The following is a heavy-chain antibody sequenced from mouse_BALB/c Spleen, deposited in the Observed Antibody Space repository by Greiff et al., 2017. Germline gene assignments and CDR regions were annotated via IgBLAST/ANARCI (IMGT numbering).Heavy chain of an antibody. D-gene: IGHD2-2*01. CDR2: IWSGGST. J-gene: IGHJ4*01. CDR1: GFSLTSYG. V-gene: IGHV2-2*02. Sequence: QVQLKESGPGLVQPSQSLSITCTVSGFSLTSYGVHWVRQSPGKGLEWLGVIWSGGSTDYNAAFISRLSISKDNSKSQVFFKMNSLQANDTAIYYCARNLVTRYYAMDYWGQGTSVTVSS. CDR3: ARNLVTRYYAMDY.